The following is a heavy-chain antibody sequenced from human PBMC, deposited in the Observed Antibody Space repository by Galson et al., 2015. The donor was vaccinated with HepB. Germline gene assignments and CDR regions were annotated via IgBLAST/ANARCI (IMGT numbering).Heavy chain of an antibody. CDR2: IKSKTDGGTT. J-gene: IGHJ4*02. CDR3: TTELGSGWYGEFDY. D-gene: IGHD6-19*01. Sequence: SLRLSCAASGFTFSNAWMSWVRQAPGKGLEWVGRIKSKTDGGTTDYAAPVKGRFTISRDDSKNTLYLQMNSLKTEDTAVYYCTTELGSGWYGEFDYWGQGTLVTVSS. CDR1: GFTFSNAW. V-gene: IGHV3-15*01.